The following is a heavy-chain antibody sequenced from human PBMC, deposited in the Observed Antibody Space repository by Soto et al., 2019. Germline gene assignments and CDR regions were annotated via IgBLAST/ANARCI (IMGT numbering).Heavy chain of an antibody. CDR3: ARGYRGIPTFRVVRGAFDI. D-gene: IGHD3-3*01. V-gene: IGHV4-34*01. CDR1: GGSFSGYY. Sequence: SETLSLTCAVYGGSFSGYYWSWIRQPPGKGLEWIGEINHSGSTNYNPSLKSRVTISVDTSKNQFSLKLSSVTAADTAVYYCARGYRGIPTFRVVRGAFDIWGQGTTVTFS. J-gene: IGHJ3*02. CDR2: INHSGST.